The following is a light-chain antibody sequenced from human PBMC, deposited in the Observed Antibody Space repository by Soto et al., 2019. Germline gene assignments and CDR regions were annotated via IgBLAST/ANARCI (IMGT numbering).Light chain of an antibody. Sequence: QSALTQPRSVSGSPGQSVTISCTGSNNDVGGYDYVSWYQLHPGKAPKLIIYDVTRRPAGVPDRFSGSKSGNTASLTISGLQTEDEADYYCCSYAGTYTCEGVFGGGTKVTVL. J-gene: IGLJ3*02. V-gene: IGLV2-11*01. CDR1: NNDVGGYDY. CDR2: DVT. CDR3: CSYAGTYTCEGV.